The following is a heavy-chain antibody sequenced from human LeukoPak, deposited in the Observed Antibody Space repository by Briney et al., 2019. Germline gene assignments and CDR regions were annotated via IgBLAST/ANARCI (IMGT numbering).Heavy chain of an antibody. Sequence: ASVKVSCKASGYTFTSYAISWVRQAPGQGLEWMGGIIPIFGTANYAQKFQGRVTITTDESTSTAYMELSSLRSEDTAVYYCASCRGWYYYYYMDVWGKGTTVTVSS. J-gene: IGHJ6*03. D-gene: IGHD6-19*01. CDR3: ASCRGWYYYYYMDV. CDR1: GYTFTSYA. V-gene: IGHV1-69*05. CDR2: IIPIFGTA.